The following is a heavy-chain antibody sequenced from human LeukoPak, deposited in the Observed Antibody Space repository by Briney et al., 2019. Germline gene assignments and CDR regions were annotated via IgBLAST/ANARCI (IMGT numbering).Heavy chain of an antibody. CDR2: INPNSGGT. V-gene: IGHV1-2*06. CDR1: GYTFTDYY. D-gene: IGHD2-2*01. Sequence: GASVKVSCKASGYTFTDYYIHWVRQAPGQGLEWMGRINPNSGGTYYVQKFQGRVTMTRDTSISTAYMELSSLRSDDTAVYYCARSALGYCSSTRCFGFDYWGQGTLVTVSS. J-gene: IGHJ4*02. CDR3: ARSALGYCSSTRCFGFDY.